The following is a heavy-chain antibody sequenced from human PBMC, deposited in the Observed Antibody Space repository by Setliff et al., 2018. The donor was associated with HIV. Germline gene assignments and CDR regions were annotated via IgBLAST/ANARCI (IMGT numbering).Heavy chain of an antibody. D-gene: IGHD2-15*01. CDR1: GGSISGSSYY. J-gene: IGHJ6*03. Sequence: PSETLSLTCTVSGGSISGSSYYWGWIRQSPEKGLEWIGSIFHAGSTYYNPSLKGRVTLSVDTSENQYSLKLTSLIAADTAVYYCARSLAYCSGGGCSSGNYYYMDVWGKGTTVTVSS. CDR2: IFHAGST. V-gene: IGHV4-39*01. CDR3: ARSLAYCSGGGCSSGNYYYMDV.